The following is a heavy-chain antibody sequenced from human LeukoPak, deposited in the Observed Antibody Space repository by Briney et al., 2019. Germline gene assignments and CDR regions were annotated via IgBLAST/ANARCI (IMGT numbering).Heavy chain of an antibody. CDR1: GGSFSGYY. V-gene: IGHV4-34*01. Sequence: SETLSLTCAVYGGSFSGYYWSWIRQPPGKGLEWIGEINHSGSTYYNPSLKSRVTISVDTSKNQFSLKLSSVTAADTAVYYCARLVVVTATTAGWFDPWGQGTLVTVSS. CDR3: ARLVVVTATTAGWFDP. CDR2: INHSGST. D-gene: IGHD2-21*02. J-gene: IGHJ5*02.